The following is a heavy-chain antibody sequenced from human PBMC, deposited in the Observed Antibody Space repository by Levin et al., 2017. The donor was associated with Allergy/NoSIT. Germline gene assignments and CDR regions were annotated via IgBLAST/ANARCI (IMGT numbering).Heavy chain of an antibody. D-gene: IGHD1-1*01. CDR1: RYTFTSYY. CDR2: INPSGAST. Sequence: GESLKISCKASRYTFTSYYIHWVRQAPGQGLEWMGIINPSGASTSYAQKFQGRVTMTRDTSTTTVYMELSSLRFEDTAVYYCSRGDDISNNWAYYFDSWGQGTLVTVSS. V-gene: IGHV1-46*01. J-gene: IGHJ4*02. CDR3: SRGDDISNNWAYYFDS.